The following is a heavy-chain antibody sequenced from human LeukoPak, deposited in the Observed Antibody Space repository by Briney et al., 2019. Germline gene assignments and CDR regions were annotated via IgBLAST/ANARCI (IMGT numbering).Heavy chain of an antibody. D-gene: IGHD1-26*01. CDR2: IYSGGST. Sequence: GGSLRLSCAASGFTFSSYAMSWVRQAPGKGLEWVSVIYSGGSTYYADSVKGRFTISRDNSKNTLYLQMNSLRAEDTAVYYCARVRGLGLLIDYWGQETLVTVSS. J-gene: IGHJ4*02. V-gene: IGHV3-53*01. CDR3: ARVRGLGLLIDY. CDR1: GFTFSSYA.